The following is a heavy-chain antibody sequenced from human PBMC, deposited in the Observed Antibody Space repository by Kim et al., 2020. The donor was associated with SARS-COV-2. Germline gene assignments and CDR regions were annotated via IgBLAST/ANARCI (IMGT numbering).Heavy chain of an antibody. CDR2: INPKGSAT. CDR1: GYTFSDYY. J-gene: IGHJ4*02. D-gene: IGHD2-15*01. Sequence: ASVKVSCKASGYTFSDYYVHWVRQAPGQGLEWMGIINPKGSATTYAHKFRGRLTLTSDTPSATIYMQLTGLTSDDTAVYYCARVGGTFATSARLDHWGQG. CDR3: ARVGGTFATSARLDH. V-gene: IGHV1-46*01.